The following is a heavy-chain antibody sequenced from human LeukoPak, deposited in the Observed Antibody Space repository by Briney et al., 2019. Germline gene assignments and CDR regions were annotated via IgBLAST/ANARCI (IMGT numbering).Heavy chain of an antibody. V-gene: IGHV4-59*01. J-gene: IGHJ4*02. D-gene: IGHD4-23*01. CDR1: GGSISSYY. Sequence: SETLSLTCTVSGGSISSYYWSWIRQPPGKGLEWIGYIYYSGSTNYNPSLKSRVTISVDTSKNQLSLKLSSVTAADTAVYYCASYGGNSYPFDYWGQGTLVTVSS. CDR3: ASYGGNSYPFDY. CDR2: IYYSGST.